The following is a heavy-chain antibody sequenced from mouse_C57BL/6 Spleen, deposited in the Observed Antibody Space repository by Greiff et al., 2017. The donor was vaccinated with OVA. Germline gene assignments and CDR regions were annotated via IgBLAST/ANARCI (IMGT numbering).Heavy chain of an antibody. CDR2: ISSGSSTI. CDR3: ARNLYYGSSPFDY. J-gene: IGHJ2*01. Sequence: EVQLQQSGGGLVKPGGSLKLSCAASGFTFSDYGMHWVRQAPEKGLEWVAYISSGSSTIYYADTVKGRFTISRDNAKNTLFLQMTSLRSEDTAMYYCARNLYYGSSPFDYWGQGTTLTVSS. CDR1: GFTFSDYG. V-gene: IGHV5-17*01. D-gene: IGHD1-1*01.